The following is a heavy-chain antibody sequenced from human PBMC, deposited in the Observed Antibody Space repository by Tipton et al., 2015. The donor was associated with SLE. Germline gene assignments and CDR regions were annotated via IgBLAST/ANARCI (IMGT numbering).Heavy chain of an antibody. Sequence: PGLVKPSQTLSLTCAISGDSVSSNSAAWNWIRQSPSRGLEWLGRTYYRSKWYNDYAVSVKSRITINPDTSKNQFSLKLSSVTAADTAVYYCARVRRLGGSPGAFDIWGQGTMVTVSS. CDR1: GDSVSSNSAA. CDR3: ARVRRLGGSPGAFDI. D-gene: IGHD1-26*01. V-gene: IGHV6-1*01. J-gene: IGHJ3*02. CDR2: TYYRSKWYN.